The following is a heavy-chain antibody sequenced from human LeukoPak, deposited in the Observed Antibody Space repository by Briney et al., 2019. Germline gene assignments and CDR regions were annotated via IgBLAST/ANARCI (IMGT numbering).Heavy chain of an antibody. CDR3: ARDKGDDILTGHNNWFDP. Sequence: ASVKVSCKASGYTFTGYYMHWVRQAPGQGLEWMGWINPNSGGTNYAQKFQGRVTMTRDTSISTAYMELSRLRSDDTAVYYCARDKGDDILTGHNNWFDPWGQGTLVTVSS. CDR1: GYTFTGYY. D-gene: IGHD3-9*01. CDR2: INPNSGGT. J-gene: IGHJ5*02. V-gene: IGHV1-2*02.